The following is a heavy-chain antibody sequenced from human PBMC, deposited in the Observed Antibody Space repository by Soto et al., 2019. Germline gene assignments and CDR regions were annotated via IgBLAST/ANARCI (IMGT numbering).Heavy chain of an antibody. J-gene: IGHJ6*02. CDR2: IYHSGST. CDR3: ASRYIGYDSYHYYGMAV. D-gene: IGHD5-12*01. Sequence: PSETLSLTCAVSGGSISSGGHSWSWIRQPPGKGLEWIGYIYHSGSTYYNPSLKSRVTISVDRSKNQFSLELTSVTAADTAVYYCASRYIGYDSYHYYGMAVWGQGTTVTVSS. V-gene: IGHV4-30-2*01. CDR1: GGSISSGGHS.